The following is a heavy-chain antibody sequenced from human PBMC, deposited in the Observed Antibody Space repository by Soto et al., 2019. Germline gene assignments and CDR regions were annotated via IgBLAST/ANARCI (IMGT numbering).Heavy chain of an antibody. V-gene: IGHV4-59*02. CDR1: GGSVSNYY. Sequence: SETLSLTCTVSGGSVSNYYWIWVRQPPGKGLEWIGYIYYSGSTNFNPSLKSRVTISVDTSKNQFSLKLRSVTSADTAVYYCANTQRSLAFDSWGPGTLVTVSS. CDR3: ANTQRSLAFDS. D-gene: IGHD6-19*01. CDR2: IYYSGST. J-gene: IGHJ4*02.